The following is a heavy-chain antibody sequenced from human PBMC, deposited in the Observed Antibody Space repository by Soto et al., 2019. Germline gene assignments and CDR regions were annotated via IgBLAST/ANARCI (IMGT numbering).Heavy chain of an antibody. Sequence: QSLTCTVSGGSISSGDYYWSWIRQPPGKGLEWIGYIYYSGSTYYNPSLKSRVTISVDTSKNQFSLKLSPVTAADTAVYYCARAEYKGYDFWSGPTGFDDWGQGTLVTVSS. D-gene: IGHD3-3*01. CDR2: IYYSGST. J-gene: IGHJ4*02. CDR1: GGSISSGDYY. CDR3: ARAEYKGYDFWSGPTGFDD. V-gene: IGHV4-30-4*01.